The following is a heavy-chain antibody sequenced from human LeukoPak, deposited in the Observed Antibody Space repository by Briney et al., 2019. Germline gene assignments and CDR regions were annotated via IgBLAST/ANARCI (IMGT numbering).Heavy chain of an antibody. CDR2: IYYSGST. CDR3: ASLRYLGSGEDQEYFQH. V-gene: IGHV4-59*01. CDR1: GGSISSYY. D-gene: IGHD6-19*01. Sequence: PSETLSLTCTVSGGSISSYYWSWIRQPPGKGLGWIGYIYYSGSTNYNPSLKSRVTISVDTSKNQFSLKLSSVTAADTAVYYCASLRYLGSGEDQEYFQHWGQGTLVTVSS. J-gene: IGHJ1*01.